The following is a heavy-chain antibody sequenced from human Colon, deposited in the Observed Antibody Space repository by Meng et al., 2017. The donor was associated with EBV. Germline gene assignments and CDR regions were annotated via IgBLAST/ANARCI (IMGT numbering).Heavy chain of an antibody. CDR2: IYRGGGT. Sequence: GSGQGLGGPLGTRSLTVAVSGGSISTRDWWSWVRQPPGKGLEWIGEIYRGGGTNYNPSFKSRVTISVDTSNNHFSLKLSYVTAADTAVYYCARVRVIPAAVGFDYWGQGTLVTVSS. CDR1: GGSISTRDW. J-gene: IGHJ4*02. D-gene: IGHD2-2*01. V-gene: IGHV4-4*03. CDR3: ARVRVIPAAVGFDY.